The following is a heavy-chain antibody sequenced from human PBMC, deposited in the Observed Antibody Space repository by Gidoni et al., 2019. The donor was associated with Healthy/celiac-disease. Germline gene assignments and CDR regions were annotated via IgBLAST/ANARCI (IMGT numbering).Heavy chain of an antibody. D-gene: IGHD1-26*01. CDR1: GFTVSSNY. CDR3: ARGLGGDLRAFDI. V-gene: IGHV3-66*02. Sequence: EVQLVESGGGLVQPGGSLRLSCAASGFTVSSNYMSWVRQAPGKGLDWVSVIYSGGSTYYADSVKGRFTISRDNSKNTLYLQMNSLRAEDTAVYYCARGLGGDLRAFDIWGQGTMVTVSS. J-gene: IGHJ3*02. CDR2: IYSGGST.